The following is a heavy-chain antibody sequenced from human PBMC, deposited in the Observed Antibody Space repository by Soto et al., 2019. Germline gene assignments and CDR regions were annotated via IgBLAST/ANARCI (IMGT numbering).Heavy chain of an antibody. Sequence: ASVKVSCKAAGYTFTGYYMHWVRQAPGQGLEWMGWINPNSGGTNYAQKFQGRVTMTRDTSISTAYMELSRLRSDDTDVYSCARDQVVVVPAALSYRMDVWGQGTTVTVSS. CDR2: INPNSGGT. CDR3: ARDQVVVVPAALSYRMDV. D-gene: IGHD2-2*01. V-gene: IGHV1-2*02. J-gene: IGHJ6*02. CDR1: GYTFTGYY.